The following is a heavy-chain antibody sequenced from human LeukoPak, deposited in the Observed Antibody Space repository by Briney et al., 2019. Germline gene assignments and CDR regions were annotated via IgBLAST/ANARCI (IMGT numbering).Heavy chain of an antibody. V-gene: IGHV4-59*12. Sequence: SETLSLTCTVSGGSISSYYWSWTRQPPGKGLEWIGYIYYSGSTNYNPSLKSRVTISVDTSKNQFSLKLSSVTASDTAVYYCARDIIAAPTTFDYWGQGTLVTVSS. J-gene: IGHJ4*02. CDR2: IYYSGST. CDR1: GGSISSYY. D-gene: IGHD6-13*01. CDR3: ARDIIAAPTTFDY.